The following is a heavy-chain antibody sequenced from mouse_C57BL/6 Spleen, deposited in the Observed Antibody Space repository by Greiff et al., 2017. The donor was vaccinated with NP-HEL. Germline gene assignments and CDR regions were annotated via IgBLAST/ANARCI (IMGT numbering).Heavy chain of an antibody. CDR2: ISSGGSYT. V-gene: IGHV5-6*01. CDR3: ARQGGRGHYFDY. J-gene: IGHJ2*01. CDR1: GFTFSSYG. Sequence: EVQLVESGGDLVKPGGSLKLSCAASGFTFSSYGMSWVRQTPDKRLEWVATISSGGSYTYYPDSVKGRFTISRDNAKNTLYLQMSSLKSEDTAMYYCARQGGRGHYFDYWGQGTTLTVSS. D-gene: IGHD3-3*01.